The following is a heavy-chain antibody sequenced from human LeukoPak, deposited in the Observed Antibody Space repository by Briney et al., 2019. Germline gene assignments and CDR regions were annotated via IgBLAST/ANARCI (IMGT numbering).Heavy chain of an antibody. J-gene: IGHJ4*02. CDR1: GFTFSSYW. D-gene: IGHD6-13*01. CDR3: ASKVAAAGGDY. V-gene: IGHV3-21*01. CDR2: ISSSSSYI. Sequence: GGSLRLSCAASGFTFSSYWMNWVRQAPGKGLEWVSSISSSSSYIYYADSVKGRFTISRDNAKNSLYLQMNSLRAEDTAVYYCASKVAAAGGDYWGQGTLVTVSS.